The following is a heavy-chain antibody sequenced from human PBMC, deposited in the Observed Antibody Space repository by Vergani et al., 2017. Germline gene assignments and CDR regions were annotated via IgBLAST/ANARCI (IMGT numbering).Heavy chain of an antibody. V-gene: IGHV4-4*02. J-gene: IGHJ4*02. CDR3: ARDSAVGGTFDS. Sequence: QLQESGPGLVKPSETLSLTCAVSGDSISSNNCWTWVRQPPGKGLEWIGEICHTEDTKYSPSLKSRVTVSVDTSKNTFSLKLNSVTAADTAIYYCARDSAVGGTFDSWGQGTLVSVSS. CDR1: GDSISSNNC. CDR2: ICHTEDT. D-gene: IGHD1-26*01.